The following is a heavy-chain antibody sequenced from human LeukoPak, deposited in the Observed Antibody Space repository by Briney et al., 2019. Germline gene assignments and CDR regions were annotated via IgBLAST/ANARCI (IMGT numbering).Heavy chain of an antibody. CDR2: TSDSGDST. D-gene: IGHD1-26*01. CDR3: AKCVGATSSDAFDI. Sequence: GGSLRLSCVASGFTFSSFAMTWVRQAPGKGLEWVSITSDSGDSTYYADSVKGRFTIFRDNSKNTLYLQMNSLRAEDTAVYYCAKCVGATSSDAFDIWGQGTMVTVSS. V-gene: IGHV3-23*01. CDR1: GFTFSSFA. J-gene: IGHJ3*02.